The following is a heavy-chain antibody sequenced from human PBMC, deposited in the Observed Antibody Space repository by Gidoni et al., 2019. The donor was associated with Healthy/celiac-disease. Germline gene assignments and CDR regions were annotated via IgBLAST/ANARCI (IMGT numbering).Heavy chain of an antibody. CDR3: AKDGGDTAMFFI. CDR1: GFTFSGSG. J-gene: IGHJ3*02. Sequence: FQLVWSGGGVVEPGRSLRLPCAASGFTFSGSGMHWVRQAPGKGLEWVADISYDGNNKYYADSVKGRFTISRENSKNTLYLQMNSLRAEDTAVYYCAKDGGDTAMFFIWGQGTMVTVSS. D-gene: IGHD5-18*01. V-gene: IGHV3-30*18. CDR2: ISYDGNNK.